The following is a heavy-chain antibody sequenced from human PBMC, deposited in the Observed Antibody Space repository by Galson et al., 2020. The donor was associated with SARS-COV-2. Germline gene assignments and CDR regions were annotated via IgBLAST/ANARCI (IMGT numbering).Heavy chain of an antibody. CDR2: IRNKPKSYTT. V-gene: IGHV3-72*01. CDR3: ARGAGLITFGGIVVEGYAHGLDF. CDR1: GFTFSDHY. D-gene: IGHD3-16*02. J-gene: IGHJ6*02. Sequence: GESLKISCAASGFTFSDHYMDWVRQAPGKGLEWVGRIRNKPKSYTTEYAASVKGRFTISRDDSKNSLYLEMNSLKIEDTAVYYCARGAGLITFGGIVVEGYAHGLDFWGQGTTVIVSS.